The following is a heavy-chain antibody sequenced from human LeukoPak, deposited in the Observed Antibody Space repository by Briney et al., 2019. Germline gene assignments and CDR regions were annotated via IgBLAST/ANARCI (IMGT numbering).Heavy chain of an antibody. D-gene: IGHD5-18*01. Sequence: PSETLSLTCTVSGGSISSYYWSWIRQPPGKGLEWIGYIYYSGSTNYNPSLKSRVTISVKTSKNQFSLKLSSVTAADTAVYYCARTTEGGYTYDYFYYYYMDVWGKGTTVTISS. CDR1: GGSISSYY. CDR3: ARTTEGGYTYDYFYYYYMDV. CDR2: IYYSGST. J-gene: IGHJ6*03. V-gene: IGHV4-59*01.